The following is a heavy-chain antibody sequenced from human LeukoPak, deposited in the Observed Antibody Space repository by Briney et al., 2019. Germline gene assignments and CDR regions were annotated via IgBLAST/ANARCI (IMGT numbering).Heavy chain of an antibody. D-gene: IGHD1-26*01. Sequence: ASDKLSCKAAGYTFTPHYVLVVPRAPGHGLEWMGWSNPNIAGPICAQKFQAPVTMTRDTSISTAYMELSSLRSDEPAVYYCAKDLLTGSYQPFDYWGEGTLVTVSS. V-gene: IGHV1-2*02. CDR1: GYTFTPHY. J-gene: IGHJ4*02. CDR2: SNPNIAGP. CDR3: AKDLLTGSYQPFDY.